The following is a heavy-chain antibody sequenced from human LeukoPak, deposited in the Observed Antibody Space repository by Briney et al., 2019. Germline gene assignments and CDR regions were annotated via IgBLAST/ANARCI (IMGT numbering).Heavy chain of an antibody. D-gene: IGHD5-18*01. CDR3: AKDPQARSRGYSYAPTAAFDY. CDR2: ISSSSSYI. CDR1: GFTFSSYS. J-gene: IGHJ4*02. V-gene: IGHV3-21*04. Sequence: PGGSLRLSCAASGFTFSSYSMNWVRQAPGKGLEWVSSISSSSSYIYYADSVKGRFTISRDNSKNTLYLQMNSLRAEDTAVYYCAKDPQARSRGYSYAPTAAFDYWGQGTLVTVSS.